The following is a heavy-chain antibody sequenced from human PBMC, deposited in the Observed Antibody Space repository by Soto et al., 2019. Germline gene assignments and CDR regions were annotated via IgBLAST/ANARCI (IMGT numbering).Heavy chain of an antibody. J-gene: IGHJ4*02. Sequence: GGSLRLSCAASGFTFSSYGMHWVRQAPGKGLEWVAVISYDGSNKYYADSVKGRFTISRDNSKNTLYLQMNSLRAEDTAVYYCARESGSSYPPGYHFDYWGQGTLVTVSS. CDR3: ARESGSSYPPGYHFDY. CDR1: GFTFSSYG. D-gene: IGHD6-6*01. CDR2: ISYDGSNK. V-gene: IGHV3-30*03.